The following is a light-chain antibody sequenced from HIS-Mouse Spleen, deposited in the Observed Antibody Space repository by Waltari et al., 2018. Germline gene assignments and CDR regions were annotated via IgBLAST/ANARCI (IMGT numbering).Light chain of an antibody. Sequence: QSALTQPRSVSGSPGQSVPISCTGTSSAVGGYNYVSWYQQHPGKAPKLMIYDVSKRPSGVPDRFSGSKSGNTASLTISGLQAEDEADYYCCSYAGSPWVFGGGTKLTVL. J-gene: IGLJ3*02. CDR3: CSYAGSPWV. CDR1: SSAVGGYNY. CDR2: DVS. V-gene: IGLV2-11*01.